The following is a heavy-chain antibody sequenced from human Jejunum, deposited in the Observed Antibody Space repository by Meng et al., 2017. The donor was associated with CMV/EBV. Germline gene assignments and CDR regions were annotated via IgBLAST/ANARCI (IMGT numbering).Heavy chain of an antibody. J-gene: IGHJ4*02. Sequence: RRNGMGGVRKATGKGREWLANIKEEGSEKDYVDAVKGRFNISRDKDKNSLYWQMSSLGAEDTAVYYCSRSDHSKDPDDYFDYWGQGNLVTVSS. D-gene: IGHD1-14*01. V-gene: IGHV3-7*01. CDR1: RRNG. CDR2: IKEEGSEK. CDR3: SRSDHSKDPDDYFDY.